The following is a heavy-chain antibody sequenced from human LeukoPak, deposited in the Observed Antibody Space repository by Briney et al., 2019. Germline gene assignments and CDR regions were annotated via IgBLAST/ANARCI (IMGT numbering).Heavy chain of an antibody. Sequence: GGSLRLSCAASGFTFSSYAMHWVRQAPGKGLEWAALISYDGNKKHYADSVKGRFTISRDNSKNTLYLQMNSLRAEDTAVYYCAKDHFTWGSLYYYYGMDVWGQGTTVTVSS. CDR3: AKDHFTWGSLYYYYGMDV. V-gene: IGHV3-30*04. D-gene: IGHD7-27*01. CDR1: GFTFSSYA. J-gene: IGHJ6*02. CDR2: ISYDGNKK.